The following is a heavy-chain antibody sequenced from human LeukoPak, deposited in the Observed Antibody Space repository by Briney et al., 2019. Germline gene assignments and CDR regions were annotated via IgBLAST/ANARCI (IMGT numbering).Heavy chain of an antibody. V-gene: IGHV4-59*08. D-gene: IGHD3-3*01. CDR2: MYYSGGS. J-gene: IGHJ6*02. CDR3: AGRWRYGLDV. Sequence: SETLSLTCTVSGGSISSYYWSWIRQPPGKGLEWIGYMYYSGGSNYNPSLEGRVTISVDTSKNQFSLKLSSVTAADTAVYYCAGRWRYGLDVWGQGTTVTVSS. CDR1: GGSISSYY.